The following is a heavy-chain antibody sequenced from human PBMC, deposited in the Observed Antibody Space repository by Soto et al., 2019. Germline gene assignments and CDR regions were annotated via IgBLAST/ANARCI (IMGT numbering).Heavy chain of an antibody. J-gene: IGHJ5*02. V-gene: IGHV4-31*03. D-gene: IGHD2-8*01. CDR3: ARGVAPMVYAIRGAWFDP. CDR2: IYYSGST. CDR1: GGSISSGGYY. Sequence: SETLSLTCTVSGGSISSGGYYWSWIRQHPGKGLESIGYIYYSGSTYYNPSLKSRVTISVDTSKNQFSLKLSSVTAADTAVYYCARGVAPMVYAIRGAWFDPWGQGTLVTAPQ.